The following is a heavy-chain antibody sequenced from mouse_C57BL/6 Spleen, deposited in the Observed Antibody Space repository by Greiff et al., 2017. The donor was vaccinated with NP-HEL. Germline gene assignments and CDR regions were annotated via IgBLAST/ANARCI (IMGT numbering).Heavy chain of an antibody. CDR2: INPSSGYT. Sequence: QVHVKQSGAELARPGASVKMSCKASGYTFTSYTMHWVKQRPGQGLEWIGYINPSSGYTKYNQKFKDKATLTADKSSSTAYMQLSSLTSEDSAVYYCAREGNGYSLYYFDYWGQGTTLTVPS. D-gene: IGHD2-3*01. CDR1: GYTFTSYT. J-gene: IGHJ2*01. V-gene: IGHV1-4*01. CDR3: AREGNGYSLYYFDY.